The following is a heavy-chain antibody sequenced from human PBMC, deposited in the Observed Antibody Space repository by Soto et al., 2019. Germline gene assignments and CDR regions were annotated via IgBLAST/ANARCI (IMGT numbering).Heavy chain of an antibody. J-gene: IGHJ6*02. D-gene: IGHD2-2*02. V-gene: IGHV1-3*01. CDR1: GYTFTSYA. CDR3: ARMWCSTSCYTGGYYYGMDV. CDR2: INAGNGNT. Sequence: GASVKVSCKVSGYTFTSYAMHWVRQAPGQRLEWMGWINAGNGNTKYSQKFQGRVTITRDTSASTAYMELSSLRSEDTAVYYCARMWCSTSCYTGGYYYGMDVWGQGTTVTVSS.